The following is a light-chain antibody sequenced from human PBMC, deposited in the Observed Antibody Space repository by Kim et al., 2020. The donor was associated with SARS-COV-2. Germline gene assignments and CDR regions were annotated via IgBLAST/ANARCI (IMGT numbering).Light chain of an antibody. Sequence: PGERATLSCRARQSVSRNYVAWYQQRPGQAPRVLIYDASTRATGTPDRFSGSGSGTDFTLTISRLEPEDFAVYFCQQYGNSPYTFGQGTKLEI. CDR1: QSVSRNY. V-gene: IGKV3-20*01. CDR3: QQYGNSPYT. J-gene: IGKJ2*01. CDR2: DAS.